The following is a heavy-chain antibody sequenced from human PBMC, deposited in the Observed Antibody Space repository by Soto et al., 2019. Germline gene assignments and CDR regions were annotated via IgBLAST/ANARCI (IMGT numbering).Heavy chain of an antibody. CDR3: ASLTVVTPNGAFDI. J-gene: IGHJ3*02. D-gene: IGHD2-15*01. V-gene: IGHV3-21*01. CDR1: GFTFSSYS. CDR2: ISSSSSYI. Sequence: EVQLVESGGGLVKPGGSLRLSCAASGFTFSSYSMNWVRQAPGKGLEWVSSISSSSSYIYYADSVKGRFTISRDNAKNSLYLQMNSLRAEDTAVYYCASLTVVTPNGAFDIWGQGTMVTVSS.